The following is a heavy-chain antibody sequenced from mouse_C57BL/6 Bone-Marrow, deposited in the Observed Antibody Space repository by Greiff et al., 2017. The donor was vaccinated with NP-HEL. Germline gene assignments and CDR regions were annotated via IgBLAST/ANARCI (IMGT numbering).Heavy chain of an antibody. V-gene: IGHV5-17*01. J-gene: IGHJ4*01. CDR1: GFTFSDYG. CDR2: ISSGSSTI. CDR3: ARYDYDPYYAMDY. Sequence: EVQLVESGGGLVKPGGSLKLSCAASGFTFSDYGMHWVRQAPEKGLEWVAYISSGSSTIYYADTVKGRFTISRDNAKNTLFLQMNSLRSGDTAMYYCARYDYDPYYAMDYWGQGTSVTVSS. D-gene: IGHD2-4*01.